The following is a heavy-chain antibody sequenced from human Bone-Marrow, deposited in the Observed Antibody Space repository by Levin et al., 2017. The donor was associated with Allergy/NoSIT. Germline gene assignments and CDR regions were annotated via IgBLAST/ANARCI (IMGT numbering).Heavy chain of an antibody. D-gene: IGHD3-10*01. J-gene: IGHJ3*02. CDR1: GGSISSSNW. CDR3: ARVNYVQYGSGPRGAFDI. Sequence: PSETLSLTCAVSGGSISSSNWWSWVRQPPGKGLEWIGEIYHSGSTNYNPSLKSRVTISVDKSKNQFSLKLSSVTAADTAVYYCARVNYVQYGSGPRGAFDIWGQGTMVTVSS. V-gene: IGHV4-4*02. CDR2: IYHSGST.